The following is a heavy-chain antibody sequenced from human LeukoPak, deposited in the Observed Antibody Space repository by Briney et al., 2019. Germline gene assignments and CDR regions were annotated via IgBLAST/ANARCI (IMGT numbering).Heavy chain of an antibody. J-gene: IGHJ4*02. CDR2: IWYDGSNK. V-gene: IGHV3-33*01. CDR1: GFTFSSYG. Sequence: GGSLRLSCAASGFTFSSYGMHWIRQAPGKGLEWVAGIWYDGSNKYYADSVKGRFTISRDTSKNTLYLQMNSLRAEDTAVYYCARDAYSSSSYFDYWGQGTLVTVS. CDR3: ARDAYSSSSYFDY. D-gene: IGHD6-6*01.